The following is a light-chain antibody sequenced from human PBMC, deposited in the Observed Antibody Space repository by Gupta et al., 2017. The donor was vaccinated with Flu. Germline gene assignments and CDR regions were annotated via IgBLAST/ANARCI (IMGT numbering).Light chain of an antibody. CDR1: QSISSW. CDR3: QQYNSDSYT. CDR2: KAS. J-gene: IGKJ2*01. Sequence: DIQMTQSPSTLSASVGDRVTITCRASQSISSWLAWYQQKPGKAPKLLIYKASSLESGVPSRFSGSGSDKEFILTINNLQPDDSATYYCQQYNSDSYTFGQGTKLEIK. V-gene: IGKV1-5*03.